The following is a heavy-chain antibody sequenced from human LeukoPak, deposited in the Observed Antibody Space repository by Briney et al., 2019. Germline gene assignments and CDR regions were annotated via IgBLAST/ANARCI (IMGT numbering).Heavy chain of an antibody. Sequence: ASVKVSCKTSGYSFTDYYVHWVRQAPGQGLEWMGWINPNSGGTSSAQKFQGRVTMTRDTSITTVYMEVSWLTSDDTAIYYCARADRLHGGPYLIGPWGQGTLVTVSS. V-gene: IGHV1-2*02. CDR2: INPNSGGT. CDR1: GYSFTDYY. CDR3: ARADRLHGGPYLIGP. D-gene: IGHD2-21*01. J-gene: IGHJ5*02.